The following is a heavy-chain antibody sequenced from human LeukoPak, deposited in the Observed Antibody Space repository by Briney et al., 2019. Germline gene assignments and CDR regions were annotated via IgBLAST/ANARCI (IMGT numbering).Heavy chain of an antibody. CDR2: INHSGST. D-gene: IGHD2-2*01. V-gene: IGHV4-34*01. CDR3: ARGAPQDIVVVPAAPSFDY. J-gene: IGHJ4*02. Sequence: SETLSLTCAVYGGSFSGYHWSWIRQPPGKGLEWIGEINHSGSTNYNPSLKSRVTISVDTSKNQFSLKLSSVTAADTAVYYCARGAPQDIVVVPAAPSFDYWGQGTLVTVSS. CDR1: GGSFSGYH.